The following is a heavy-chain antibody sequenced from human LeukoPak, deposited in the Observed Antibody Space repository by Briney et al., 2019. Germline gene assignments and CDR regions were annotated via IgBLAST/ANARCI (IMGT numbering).Heavy chain of an antibody. J-gene: IGHJ6*03. CDR3: ARAPGPLGGYSGYVGYYYYYMDV. CDR2: IYYSGST. D-gene: IGHD5-12*01. V-gene: IGHV4-59*01. CDR1: GGSISSYY. Sequence: PSETLSLTCTVSGGSISSYYWSWIRQPPGKGLEWIGYIYYSGSTNYNPSLKSRVTISVDTSKNQFSLKLSSVTAADTAVYYCARAPGPLGGYSGYVGYYYYYMDVWGQGTLVTVSS.